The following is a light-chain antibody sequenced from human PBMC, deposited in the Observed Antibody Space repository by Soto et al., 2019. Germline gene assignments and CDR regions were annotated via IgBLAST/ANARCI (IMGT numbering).Light chain of an antibody. J-gene: IGKJ1*01. CDR2: KAS. CDR1: QSISTW. Sequence: DIQMTQSPSTLSASVGDRVTITCRASQSISTWLAWYPQKPGKAPKLLIYKASSLESGVPSRFSGSGSGTEFTLTISSLQPDDFATYYCQQYINRWTFGQGTKVEIK. CDR3: QQYINRWT. V-gene: IGKV1-5*03.